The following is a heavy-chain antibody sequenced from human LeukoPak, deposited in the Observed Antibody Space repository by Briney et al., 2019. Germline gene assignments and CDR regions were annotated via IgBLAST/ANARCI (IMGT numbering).Heavy chain of an antibody. D-gene: IGHD1-26*01. V-gene: IGHV3-23*01. Sequence: GGSLRLSCAASGFSFSSYAMNWVRQAPGKGLEWVSIISGSGGSTYYADSVKGRFTISRDNSKNTLYLQMNRLRAEDTAVYYCAKLSRSWDGDFDYWGQGSLVNVSS. J-gene: IGHJ4*02. CDR3: AKLSRSWDGDFDY. CDR2: ISGSGGST. CDR1: GFSFSSYA.